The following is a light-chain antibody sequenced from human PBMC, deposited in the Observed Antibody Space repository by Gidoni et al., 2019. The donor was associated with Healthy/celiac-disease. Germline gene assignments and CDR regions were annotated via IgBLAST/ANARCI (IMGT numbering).Light chain of an antibody. CDR3: QQYNSYSET. J-gene: IGKJ1*01. CDR1: QSISSW. Sequence: DIPMTQSPSTLSASVGDRVTITCRASQSISSWLAWYQQKPGKAPKLLIYKASSLESGVPSRFSGSGSGTEFTLTISSLQPDDFATYYCQQYNSYSETFXQXTKVEIK. CDR2: KAS. V-gene: IGKV1-5*03.